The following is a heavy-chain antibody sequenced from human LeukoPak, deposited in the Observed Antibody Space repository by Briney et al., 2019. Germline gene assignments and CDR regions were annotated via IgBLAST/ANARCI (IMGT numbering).Heavy chain of an antibody. CDR1: GGTFSSYA. J-gene: IGHJ4*02. D-gene: IGHD4-17*01. CDR2: IIPIFGTA. V-gene: IGHV1-69*13. CDR3: ARATPRKYGDPSFVDY. Sequence: ASVKVSCKASGGTFSSYAISWVRQAPGQGLEWMGGIIPIFGTANYAQKFQGRVTITADESTSTAYMELSSLRSEDTAVYYCARATPRKYGDPSFVDYWGQGTLVTVSS.